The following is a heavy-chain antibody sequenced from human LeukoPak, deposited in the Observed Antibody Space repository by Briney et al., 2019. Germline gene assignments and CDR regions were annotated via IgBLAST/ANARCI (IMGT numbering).Heavy chain of an antibody. V-gene: IGHV3-23*01. Sequence: GGSLRLSCTASGFTLSDYAMMWVRQSPGKGPEWVAAIRGGGHGPFYADSVRGRFTTSRDNSKYTLFLQMDSLRAEDTAVYYCARDPNGDYVGAFDMWGPGTMVTVSS. CDR1: GFTLSDYA. CDR2: IRGGGHGP. J-gene: IGHJ3*02. CDR3: ARDPNGDYVGAFDM. D-gene: IGHD4-17*01.